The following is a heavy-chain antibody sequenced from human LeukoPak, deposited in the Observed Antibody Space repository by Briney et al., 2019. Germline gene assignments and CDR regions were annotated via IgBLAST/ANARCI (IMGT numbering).Heavy chain of an antibody. Sequence: PGGSLRHSCAASGFTFNAFGVHWVRQAPGQGLEWVALIWYDGSNKYYADSVKGRFTISRDNSKNTVYLQMNSLRVEDTAIYYCARDRPTRIYYSIDCWGRRSKATVSS. CDR3: ARDRPTRIYYSIDC. V-gene: IGHV3-33*01. D-gene: IGHD1-26*01. CDR1: GFTFNAFG. J-gene: IGHJ4*02. CDR2: IWYDGSNK.